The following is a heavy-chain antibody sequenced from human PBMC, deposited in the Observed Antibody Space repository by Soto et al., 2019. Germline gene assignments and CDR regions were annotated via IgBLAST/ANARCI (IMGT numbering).Heavy chain of an antibody. D-gene: IGHD4-17*01. V-gene: IGHV5-10-1*01. J-gene: IGHJ2*01. Sequence: LGESLKISCKGSGYSFTSYWISWVRQMPGKGLEWMGRIDPSDSYTNYSPSFQGHVTISADKSISTAYLQWSSLKASDTAMYYCASVYGDYAHWYFDLWGRGTLVTVSS. CDR1: GYSFTSYW. CDR2: IDPSDSYT. CDR3: ASVYGDYAHWYFDL.